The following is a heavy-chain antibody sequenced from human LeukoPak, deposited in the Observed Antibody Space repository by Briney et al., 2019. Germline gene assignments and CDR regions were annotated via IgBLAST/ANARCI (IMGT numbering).Heavy chain of an antibody. CDR3: ARDLGSSSSGEIHC. J-gene: IGHJ4*02. CDR2: IIPIFGIA. D-gene: IGHD6-6*01. CDR1: GGTFSSYA. Sequence: ASVKASCKASGGTFSSYAISWVRQAPGQGLEWMGGIIPIFGIANYAQKFQGRVTITADESTSTAYMELSSLRSEDTAVYYCARDLGSSSSGEIHCWGQGTLVTVSS. V-gene: IGHV1-69*13.